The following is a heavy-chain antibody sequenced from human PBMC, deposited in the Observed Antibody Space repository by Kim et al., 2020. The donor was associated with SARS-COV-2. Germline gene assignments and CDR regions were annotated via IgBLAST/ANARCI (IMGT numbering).Heavy chain of an antibody. D-gene: IGHD1-26*01. J-gene: IGHJ4*02. V-gene: IGHV4-34*01. CDR2: INHSGST. CDR3: AREGMIVGATTPIYYFDY. Sequence: SETLSLTCAVYGGSFSGYYWSWIRQPPGKGLEWIGEINHSGSTNYNPSLKSRVTISVDTSKNQFSLKLSSVTAADTAVYYCAREGMIVGATTPIYYFDYWGQGTLVTVSS. CDR1: GGSFSGYY.